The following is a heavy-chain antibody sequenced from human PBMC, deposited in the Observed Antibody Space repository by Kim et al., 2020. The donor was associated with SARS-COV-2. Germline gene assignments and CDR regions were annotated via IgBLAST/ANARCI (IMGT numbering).Heavy chain of an antibody. CDR2: INGNGDTR. CDR1: GFIFHDFG. V-gene: IGHV3-20*04. J-gene: IGHJ4*02. CDR3: ARESQYHDVLTGSLPFDD. D-gene: IGHD3-9*01. Sequence: GGSLRLSCIASGFIFHDFGLVWVRQVPGKGLEWVSHINGNGDTRVYGDSVKGRFTISRDNAKNSLYLQMDSLRAEDTALYYCARESQYHDVLTGSLPFDDWGQGVLVTVSS.